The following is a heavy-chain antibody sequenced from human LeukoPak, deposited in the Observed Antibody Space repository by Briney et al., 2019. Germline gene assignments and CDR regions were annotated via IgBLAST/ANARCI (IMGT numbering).Heavy chain of an antibody. D-gene: IGHD3-10*01. CDR2: MNPHSANT. V-gene: IGHV1-8*01. J-gene: IGHJ5*02. CDR3: AREDYYGSGSFSNWFDP. CDR1: GYTFTNYD. Sequence: SVKVSCKASGYTFTNYDINWVRQATGQGLEWMGWMNPHSANTGYSQKFQGRITMTWNTSISTAYMELSSLRSEDTAIYYCAREDYYGSGSFSNWFDPWGQGTLVTVSS.